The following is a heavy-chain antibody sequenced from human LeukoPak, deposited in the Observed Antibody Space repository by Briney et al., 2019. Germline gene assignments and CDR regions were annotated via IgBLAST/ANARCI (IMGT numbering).Heavy chain of an antibody. Sequence: ASVKVSCKASGYTFTGYYMHWVRQAPGQGLEWMGWINPNSGGTNYAQKFQGRVTMTRDMSTSTVYMELSSLRSEDTAVYYCARYGHSPYFDDWGQGTLVTVPS. CDR1: GYTFTGYY. CDR2: INPNSGGT. J-gene: IGHJ4*02. CDR3: ARYGHSPYFDD. V-gene: IGHV1-2*02. D-gene: IGHD4-17*01.